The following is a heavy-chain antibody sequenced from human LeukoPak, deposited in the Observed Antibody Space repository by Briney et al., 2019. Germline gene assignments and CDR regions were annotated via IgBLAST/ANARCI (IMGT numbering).Heavy chain of an antibody. Sequence: GASVKVSYKASGYTFTGYYMHWVRQAPGQGLEWMGWINPNSGGTNYAQKFQGRVTMTRDTSISTAYMELSRLRSDDTAVYYCARGGVSSSWYEYNWFDPWGQGTLVTVSS. CDR2: INPNSGGT. J-gene: IGHJ5*02. CDR3: ARGGVSSSWYEYNWFDP. V-gene: IGHV1-2*02. D-gene: IGHD6-13*01. CDR1: GYTFTGYY.